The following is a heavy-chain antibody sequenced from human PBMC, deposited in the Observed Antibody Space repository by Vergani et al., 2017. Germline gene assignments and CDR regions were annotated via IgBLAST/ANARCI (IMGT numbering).Heavy chain of an antibody. CDR1: GFTVSSNY. D-gene: IGHD6-13*01. CDR3: ARAEEQQLVGDY. CDR2: IYSGGSP. Sequence: EVQLVESGGGLIQPGGSLRLSCAASGFTVSSNYMSWVRQAPGKGLEWVSVIYSGGSPYYADSVKGRFTISRDNSKNTLYLQMNSLRAEDTAVYYCARAEEQQLVGDYWGQGTLVTVSS. V-gene: IGHV3-66*03. J-gene: IGHJ4*02.